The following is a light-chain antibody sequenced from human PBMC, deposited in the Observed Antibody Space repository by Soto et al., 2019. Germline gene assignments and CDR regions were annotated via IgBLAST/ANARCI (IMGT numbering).Light chain of an antibody. Sequence: EIVLTQSPGTLSLSPGERATLSCRASQSVSSSYLAWYQQKPGQAPRLLIYGASSRATGIPDRFIGSGSGTDFTLTISRLEPEDFAVYYCHQYGSSPLYTFGQGTKLEIK. J-gene: IGKJ2*01. CDR2: GAS. V-gene: IGKV3-20*01. CDR3: HQYGSSPLYT. CDR1: QSVSSSY.